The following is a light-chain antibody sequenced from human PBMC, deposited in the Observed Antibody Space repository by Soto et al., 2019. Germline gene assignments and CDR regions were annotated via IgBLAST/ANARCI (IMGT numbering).Light chain of an antibody. CDR3: QQRSNWPRK. CDR1: QSISSN. J-gene: IGKJ1*01. V-gene: IGKV3-15*01. Sequence: EIVMTQSPATLSVSPGERATLSFRASQSISSNLVWYQQKPGQAPRLLIFYASTRATGIPARFSGSGSGTEFTLTISSLQSEDFAVYYCQQRSNWPRKFGQGNKVDIK. CDR2: YAS.